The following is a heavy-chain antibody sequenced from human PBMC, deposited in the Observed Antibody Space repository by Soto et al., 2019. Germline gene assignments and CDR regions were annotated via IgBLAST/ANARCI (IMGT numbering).Heavy chain of an antibody. CDR1: GFTFSSYS. CDR2: ISSSSSTI. J-gene: IGHJ6*01. D-gene: IGHD2-2*01. Sequence: EVQLVESGGGLVQPGGSLRLSCAASGFTFSSYSMNWVRQAPGKGLEWVSYISSSSSTIYYADSVKGRFTISRDNAKNSLDLQMNSLRPEDTAVYYGAVVPVANAQYGMDVWGQRTTVNVS. V-gene: IGHV3-48*01. CDR3: AVVPVANAQYGMDV.